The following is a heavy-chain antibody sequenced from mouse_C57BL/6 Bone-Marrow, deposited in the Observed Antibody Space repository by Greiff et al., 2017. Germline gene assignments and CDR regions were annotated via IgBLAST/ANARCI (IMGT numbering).Heavy chain of an antibody. CDR1: GFTFSDAW. D-gene: IGHD2-2*01. J-gene: IGHJ2*01. V-gene: IGHV6-6*01. Sequence: EVKLVESGGGLVQPGGSMKLSCAASGFTFSDAWMDWVRQSPEKGLEWVAEIRNKANNHATYYAESVKGRFTISRDDSKSSVYLQMNSLRAEDTGIYYCTRRFYYGYDVRGYYFDYWGQGTTLTVSS. CDR3: TRRFYYGYDVRGYYFDY. CDR2: IRNKANNHAT.